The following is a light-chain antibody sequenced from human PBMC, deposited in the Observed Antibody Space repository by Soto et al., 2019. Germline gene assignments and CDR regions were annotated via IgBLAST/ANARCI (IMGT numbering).Light chain of an antibody. J-gene: IGKJ4*01. CDR3: QQYDNWPPVT. V-gene: IGKV3-15*01. CDR2: HAS. CDR1: QNIRRN. Sequence: EIVMTQSPATLSVSPGERATLSCRASQNIRRNLSWYQQKPVQAPRLLIYHASTRATVIPARFSGSGSGTDFTLTISSLQVEDFAVYFCQQYDNWPPVTFGGGTKV.